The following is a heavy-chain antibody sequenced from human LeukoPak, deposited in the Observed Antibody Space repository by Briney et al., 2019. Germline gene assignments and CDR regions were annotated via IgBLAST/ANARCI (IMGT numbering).Heavy chain of an antibody. CDR3: ARAGIVADTTTSPFDY. V-gene: IGHV3-30*02. J-gene: IGHJ4*02. Sequence: PGGSLRLSCAASGFNFNSYDMHWVRQAPGKGLDWMTYIRQDGNNKYYADSVKGRFTVSRDNSKNTMYLQMDSLRPDDTAVYYCARAGIVADTTTSPFDYWGQGTLVTVSS. CDR2: IRQDGNNK. CDR1: GFNFNSYD. D-gene: IGHD1-26*01.